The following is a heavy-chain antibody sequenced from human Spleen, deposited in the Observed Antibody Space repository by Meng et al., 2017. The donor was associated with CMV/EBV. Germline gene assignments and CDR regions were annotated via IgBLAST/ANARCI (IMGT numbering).Heavy chain of an antibody. CDR2: IYYSGST. Sequence: GSLRLSCTVSGGSISSSSYYWGWIRQPPGKGLEWIGSIYYSGSTYYNPSLKSRVTISVDTSKNQFSLKLSSVTAADTAVYYCAREAVVVPAEDYWGQGTLVTVSP. D-gene: IGHD2-2*01. J-gene: IGHJ4*02. V-gene: IGHV4-39*07. CDR3: AREAVVVPAEDY. CDR1: GGSISSSSYY.